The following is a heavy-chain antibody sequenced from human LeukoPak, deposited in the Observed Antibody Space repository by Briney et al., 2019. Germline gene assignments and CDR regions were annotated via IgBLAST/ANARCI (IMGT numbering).Heavy chain of an antibody. J-gene: IGHJ4*02. CDR3: VTDLG. CDR2: VDHGGSGT. Sequence: GGSLRLSCAASGFSFTSYWMHWVRQPPGKGLMWVARVDHGGSGTAYADAVTGRFTISRDNAKNTVYLQMNSLILEDTSVYHCVTDLGWGQGTLVSVSS. V-gene: IGHV3-74*01. CDR1: GFSFTSYW.